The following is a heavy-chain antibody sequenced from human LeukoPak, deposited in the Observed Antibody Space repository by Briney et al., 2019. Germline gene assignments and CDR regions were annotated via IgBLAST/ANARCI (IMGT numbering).Heavy chain of an antibody. CDR3: ARVRYRSAETYIDY. CDR1: GYTFTGYY. J-gene: IGHJ4*02. CDR2: INPNSAGT. Sequence: ASVKVSCKASGYTFTGYYVHWVRQAPGQGLEWMGWINPNSAGTNYAQKFQGRVTMTRDTSISTAYMELSRLRSDDTAVYYCARVRYRSAETYIDYWGQGTLVTVSS. V-gene: IGHV1-2*02. D-gene: IGHD3-16*01.